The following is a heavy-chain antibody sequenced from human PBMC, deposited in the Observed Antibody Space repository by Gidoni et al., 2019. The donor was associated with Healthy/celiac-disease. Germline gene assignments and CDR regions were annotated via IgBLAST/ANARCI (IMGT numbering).Heavy chain of an antibody. D-gene: IGHD3-22*01. V-gene: IGHV3-30-3*01. J-gene: IGHJ4*02. Sequence: QVQLVESGGGVVQPGRSLRLSCAASGFTFSSYAMHWVRQAPGKGLEWVAVISYDGSNKYYADSVKGRFTISRDNSKNTLYLQMNSLRAEDTAVYYCARGTYYYDSSGYYYGYWGQGTLVTVSS. CDR1: GFTFSSYA. CDR3: ARGTYYYDSSGYYYGY. CDR2: ISYDGSNK.